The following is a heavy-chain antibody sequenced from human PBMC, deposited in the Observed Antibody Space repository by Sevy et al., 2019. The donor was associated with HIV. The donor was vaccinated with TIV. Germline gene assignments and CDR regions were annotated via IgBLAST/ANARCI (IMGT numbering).Heavy chain of an antibody. D-gene: IGHD3-3*01. J-gene: IGHJ4*02. CDR2: INQDGTIR. V-gene: IGHV3-7*01. CDR1: GFTFGEYS. CDR3: AVGPY. Sequence: GGSLRLSCTASGFTFGEYSMSWFRQAPGKGLEWVANINQDGTIRTYVDSVEGRFTISRDNAKNSLYLEMNSLRAEDTALYYCAVGPYWGQGTVVTVSS.